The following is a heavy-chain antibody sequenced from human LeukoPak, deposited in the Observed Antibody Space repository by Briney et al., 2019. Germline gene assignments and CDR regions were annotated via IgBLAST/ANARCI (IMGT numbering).Heavy chain of an antibody. CDR3: ARDLRGYSYGYPGY. V-gene: IGHV1-3*01. J-gene: IGHJ4*02. CDR1: GYTFTSYA. CDR2: INAGNGDT. Sequence: ASVKVSCKASGYTFTSYAMHWVRQAPGQRLEWMGWINAGNGDTKYSQKFQGRVTITRDTSASTAYMELSSLRSEDTAVYYCARDLRGYSYGYPGYWGQGTLVTVSS. D-gene: IGHD5-18*01.